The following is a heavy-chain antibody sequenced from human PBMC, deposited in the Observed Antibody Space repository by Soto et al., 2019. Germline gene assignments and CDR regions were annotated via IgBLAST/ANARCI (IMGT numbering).Heavy chain of an antibody. D-gene: IGHD6-6*01. CDR1: SGSFSGYY. CDR2: ISQSGNT. Sequence: SETLSLTXSIYSGSFSGYYWSWIRQPPGKGLEWIGEISQSGNTNYSPSLKSRVSISIDTSKKQFSLNLASVSAADTAVYYCARAPKVSGSSQTRPDFWGQGTLVTVSS. J-gene: IGHJ4*02. V-gene: IGHV4-34*01. CDR3: ARAPKVSGSSQTRPDF.